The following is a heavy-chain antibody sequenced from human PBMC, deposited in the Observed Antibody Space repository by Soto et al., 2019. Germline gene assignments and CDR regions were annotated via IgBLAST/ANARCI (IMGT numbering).Heavy chain of an antibody. Sequence: ASETLSLTCTVSGGSISSSSYYLGWIRQPPGKGLEWIGSIYYSGSTYYNPSLKSRVTISVDTSKNQFSLKLSSVTAADTAVYYCARHATYYDFWSGYYSASGVGYWGQGTLVTVSS. CDR3: ARHATYYDFWSGYYSASGVGY. CDR1: GGSISSSSYY. J-gene: IGHJ4*02. D-gene: IGHD3-3*01. CDR2: IYYSGST. V-gene: IGHV4-39*01.